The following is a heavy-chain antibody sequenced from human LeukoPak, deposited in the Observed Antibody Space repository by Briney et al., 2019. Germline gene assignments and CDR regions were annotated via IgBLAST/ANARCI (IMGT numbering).Heavy chain of an antibody. V-gene: IGHV3-21*01. CDR1: GFTFDDYG. Sequence: PGGSLRLSCAASGFTFDDYGMSWVRQAPGKGLEWVSSISSSSSYIYYADSVKGRFTISRDNAKNSLYLQMNSLRAEDTAVYYCARARYGSGSYNFDYWGQGTLVTVSS. CDR2: ISSSSSYI. D-gene: IGHD3-10*01. J-gene: IGHJ4*02. CDR3: ARARYGSGSYNFDY.